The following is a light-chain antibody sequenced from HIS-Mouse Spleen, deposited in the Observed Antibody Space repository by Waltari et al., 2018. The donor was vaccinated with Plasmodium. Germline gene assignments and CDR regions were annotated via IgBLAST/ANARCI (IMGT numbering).Light chain of an antibody. Sequence: EIVLTQSQGTLSLSPGERATLSCRANQSVSSSYLAWYQQKPGQAPGHLILGASSRATGVPDRFSGSGCETDFTLTISRLEPEDCAVYYCQQYGSSPITFGQGTRLEIK. J-gene: IGKJ5*01. CDR2: GAS. CDR3: QQYGSSPIT. V-gene: IGKV3-20*01. CDR1: QSVSSSY.